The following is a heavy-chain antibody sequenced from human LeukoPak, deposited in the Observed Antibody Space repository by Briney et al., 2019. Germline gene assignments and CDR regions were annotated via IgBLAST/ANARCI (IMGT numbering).Heavy chain of an antibody. D-gene: IGHD1-26*01. CDR2: IYYSGST. V-gene: IGHV4-39*01. J-gene: IGHJ4*02. CDR3: ARLGAMAFFDY. CDR1: GGSISSSSYY. Sequence: PSETLSLTCTVSGGSISSSSYYWGWIRQPPGKGLEWIGSIYYSGSTYYNPSLKSRVTISVDTSKNQFSLKLSSVTAADTAVYYCARLGAMAFFDYWGQGTLDTVSS.